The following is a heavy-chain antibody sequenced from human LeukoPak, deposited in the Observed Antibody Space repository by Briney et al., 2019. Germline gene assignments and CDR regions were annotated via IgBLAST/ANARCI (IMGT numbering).Heavy chain of an antibody. Sequence: GASVKVSCKASGYTFTSYGISWVRQAPGQGLEWMGWINPNSGGTNYAQKFQGRVTMTRDTSISTAYMDLSSLKSDDTAMYYCTSESYDTSDYYDYWGQGTLVTVSS. CDR1: GYTFTSYG. V-gene: IGHV1-2*02. J-gene: IGHJ4*02. CDR3: TSESYDTSDYYDY. CDR2: INPNSGGT. D-gene: IGHD3-22*01.